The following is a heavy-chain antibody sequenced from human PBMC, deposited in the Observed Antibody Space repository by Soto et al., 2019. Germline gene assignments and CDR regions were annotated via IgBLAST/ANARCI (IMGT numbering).Heavy chain of an antibody. J-gene: IGHJ6*02. V-gene: IGHV1-2*02. CDR2: INPQTGGT. Sequence: ASVKVSCKASGYTFTGYYIHWVREAPGQGLEWMGWINPQTGGTSYAQKFQGRVTLSRDTSINTAYLELSRLTFDDAAMYFCARERYQVISDGMDVWGQGTTVTVSS. CDR1: GYTFTGYY. D-gene: IGHD2-2*01. CDR3: ARERYQVISDGMDV.